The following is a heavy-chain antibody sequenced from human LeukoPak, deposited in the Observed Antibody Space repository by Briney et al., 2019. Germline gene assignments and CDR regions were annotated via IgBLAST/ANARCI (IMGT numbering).Heavy chain of an antibody. CDR2: INHSGST. D-gene: IGHD2-15*01. V-gene: IGHV4-39*07. J-gene: IGHJ2*01. Sequence: SETLSLTCTVSGGSISSGSHYWSWIRQPPGKGLEWIGEINHSGSTNYNPSLKSRVTISVDTSKDQFSLKLSSVTAADTAVYYCARGGRSLVAAQFDLWGRGTLVTVSS. CDR3: ARGGRSLVAAQFDL. CDR1: GGSISSGSHY.